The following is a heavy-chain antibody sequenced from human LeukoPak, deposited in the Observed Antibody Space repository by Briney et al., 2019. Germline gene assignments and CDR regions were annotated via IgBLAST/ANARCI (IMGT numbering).Heavy chain of an antibody. CDR1: GLGFSSHA. CDR2: ISNDGRND. CDR3: ARVERARPYYYYYMDV. J-gene: IGHJ6*03. V-gene: IGHV3-30*04. Sequence: GRSLRLSCAASGLGFSSHAMLWVRQAPGEGLEWVAAISNDGRNDFYADSVKGRFTISRDNSWNTLYLQMNSLRVEDTAVYYCARVERARPYYYYYMDVWGKGTTVTVSS.